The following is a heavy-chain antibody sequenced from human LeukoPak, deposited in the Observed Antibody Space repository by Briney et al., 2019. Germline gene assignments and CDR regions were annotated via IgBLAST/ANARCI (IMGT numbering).Heavy chain of an antibody. CDR3: ARAGDCSSTSCLDY. CDR2: ISYDGSNK. D-gene: IGHD2-2*01. J-gene: IGHJ4*02. Sequence: GGSLRLSCAASGFTFSSYAMHWVRQAPGKGLEWVAVISYDGSNKYYADSAKGRFTISRDNSKNTLYLQMNSLRAEDTAVYYCARAGDCSSTSCLDYWGQGTLVTVSS. V-gene: IGHV3-30*01. CDR1: GFTFSSYA.